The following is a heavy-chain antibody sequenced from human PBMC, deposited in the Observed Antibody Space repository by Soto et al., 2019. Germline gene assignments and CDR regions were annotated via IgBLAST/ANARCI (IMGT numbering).Heavy chain of an antibody. D-gene: IGHD2-2*01. Sequence: EVQLLESGGGLVQPGGSLRLSCAASGFSFSTYAMTWVRQAPGKGPEWVSAISGSGGSTYYADSVKGRFTISRDHSKNTLYLQMNSLSVEDTAVYYCAKALGSTTTCYDYWGQGTLVTVSS. CDR1: GFSFSTYA. CDR3: AKALGSTTTCYDY. V-gene: IGHV3-23*01. J-gene: IGHJ4*02. CDR2: ISGSGGST.